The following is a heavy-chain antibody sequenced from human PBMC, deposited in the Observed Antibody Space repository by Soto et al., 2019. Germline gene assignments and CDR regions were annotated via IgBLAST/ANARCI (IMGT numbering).Heavy chain of an antibody. CDR2: ISSTTNYI. CDR1: GFTFTRYS. V-gene: IGHV3-21*06. CDR3: ARESEDLTSNFDY. Sequence: GGSLRLSCAASGFTFTRYSMNWVRQAPGKGLEWVSSISSTTNYIYYGDSMKGRFTISRDNAKNSLYLEMNSLRAEDTAVYYCARESEDLTSNFDYWRHVTLVTVSS. J-gene: IGHJ4*01.